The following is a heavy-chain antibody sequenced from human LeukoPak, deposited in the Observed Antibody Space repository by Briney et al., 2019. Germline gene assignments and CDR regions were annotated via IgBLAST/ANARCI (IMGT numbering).Heavy chain of an antibody. CDR1: GFTFSTYA. J-gene: IGHJ4*02. CDR2: ISGSGSAT. D-gene: IGHD3-22*01. V-gene: IGHV3-23*01. Sequence: PGGSLRLSCAASGFTFSTYAMLWVRQAPGMGLERVSFISGSGSATNYADSVKGRFTISRDNSKNTLYLQMNSLRAEDTAVYYCAKRSGSDPGSYDYWGQGTLVTVSS. CDR3: AKRSGSDPGSYDY.